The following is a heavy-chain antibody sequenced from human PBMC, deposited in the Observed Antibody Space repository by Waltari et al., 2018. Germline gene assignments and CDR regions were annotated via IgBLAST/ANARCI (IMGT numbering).Heavy chain of an antibody. CDR1: GGSISSYY. Sequence: QVQLQESGPGLVKPSETLSLTRTVSGGSISSYYWSWIRQPPGKGLEWIGEIKHSGSTNYNPSLKSRVTISVDTSKNQFSLKLSSVTAADTAVYYCARGSYSSSWDYWGQGTLVTVSS. J-gene: IGHJ4*02. D-gene: IGHD6-13*01. V-gene: IGHV4-59*12. CDR2: IKHSGST. CDR3: ARGSYSSSWDY.